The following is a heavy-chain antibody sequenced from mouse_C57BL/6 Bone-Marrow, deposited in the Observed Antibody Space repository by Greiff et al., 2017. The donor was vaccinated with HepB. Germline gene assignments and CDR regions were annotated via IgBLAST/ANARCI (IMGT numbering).Heavy chain of an antibody. Sequence: EVKLVDSGGGLVQSGRSLRLSCATSGFTFSDFYMEWVRQAPGKGLEWIAASRNKANDYTTEYSASVKGRFIVSRDTSQSILYLQMNALRAEDTAIYYCARGYSKADYAMDYWGQGTSVTVSS. CDR1: GFTFSDFY. D-gene: IGHD2-5*01. V-gene: IGHV7-1*01. CDR3: ARGYSKADYAMDY. J-gene: IGHJ4*01. CDR2: SRNKANDYTT.